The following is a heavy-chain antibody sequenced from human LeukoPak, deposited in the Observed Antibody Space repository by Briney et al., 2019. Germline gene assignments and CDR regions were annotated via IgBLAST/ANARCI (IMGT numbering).Heavy chain of an antibody. V-gene: IGHV4-61*02. J-gene: IGHJ4*02. CDR2: IYYSGST. D-gene: IGHD6-19*01. CDR3: ARAVAGTGEVGY. CDR1: GGSIRSGSYY. Sequence: SQTLSLTCTVSGGSIRSGSYYWSWIRQPAGKGLEWIGSIYYSGSTYYNPSLKSRVTISVDTSKNQFSLKLSSVTAADTAVYYCARAVAGTGEVGYWGQGTLVTVSS.